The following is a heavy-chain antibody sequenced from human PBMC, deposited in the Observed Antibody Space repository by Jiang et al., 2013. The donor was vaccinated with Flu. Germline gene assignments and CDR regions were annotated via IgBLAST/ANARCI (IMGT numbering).Heavy chain of an antibody. D-gene: IGHD2-15*01. CDR1: GGSISSSSYY. Sequence: GPGLVKPSETLSLTCTVSGGSISSSSYYWGWIRQPPGKGLEWIGSIYYSGSTYYNPSLKSRVTISIDTSKNQFSLKLNSVTAADTSVYYCATLHQGYCSGGRCYHDYWGQGTLVTVSS. J-gene: IGHJ4*02. V-gene: IGHV4-39*01. CDR2: IYYSGST. CDR3: ATLHQGYCSGGRCYHDY.